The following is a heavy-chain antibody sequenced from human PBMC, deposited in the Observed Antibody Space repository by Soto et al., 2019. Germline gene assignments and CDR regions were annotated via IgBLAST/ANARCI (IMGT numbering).Heavy chain of an antibody. J-gene: IGHJ4*02. CDR3: AKDMKWGGMTTIHYFDS. CDR2: ISSSGTYI. Sequence: GSLRLSCAASGFTFSTYAMNWVRQAPGMGLEWVSSISSSGTYIYYADSVKGRFTISRDNAKNSLYLQMNSLRPEDTALYYCAKDMKWGGMTTIHYFDSWGQGTQVTVSS. D-gene: IGHD4-17*01. CDR1: GFTFSTYA. V-gene: IGHV3-21*04.